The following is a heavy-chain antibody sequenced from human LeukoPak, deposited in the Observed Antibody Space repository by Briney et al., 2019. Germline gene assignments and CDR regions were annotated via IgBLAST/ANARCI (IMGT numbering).Heavy chain of an antibody. D-gene: IGHD3-22*01. V-gene: IGHV4-31*03. CDR2: IHPSGML. J-gene: IGHJ4*02. Sequence: SETLSLTCTVSGASFNSDDQYWNWIRQSPEKGLEWIGSIHPSGMLYNNPSLESRVTMSRDTSKNQFSLNLNSATAADTAVYFCSRGLDSRKLGYWGQGILVTVSS. CDR1: GASFNSDDQY. CDR3: SRGLDSRKLGY.